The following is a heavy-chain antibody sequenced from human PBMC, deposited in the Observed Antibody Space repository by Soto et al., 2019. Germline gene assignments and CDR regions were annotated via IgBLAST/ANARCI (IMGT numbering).Heavy chain of an antibody. Sequence: EVQLVQSGAEVKKPGESLRISCKGSGYSFTSHWISWVRQMPGKGLEWMGRIDPSDSYTSYSPSFQGHVTISADKSIITVYLQWSSLKASDTATYYCARGDTALSYWYFDLCGRGTLVTVSS. V-gene: IGHV5-10-1*01. CDR3: ARGDTALSYWYFDL. CDR1: GYSFTSHW. J-gene: IGHJ2*01. CDR2: IDPSDSYT. D-gene: IGHD5-18*01.